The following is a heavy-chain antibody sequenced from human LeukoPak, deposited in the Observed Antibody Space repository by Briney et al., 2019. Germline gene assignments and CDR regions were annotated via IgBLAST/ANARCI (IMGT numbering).Heavy chain of an antibody. CDR3: ARVPQWEVMYNYFDP. CDR1: GGTFSNYV. Sequence: GSSVKVSCKASGGTFSNYVNNWVRQAPGQGLEWMGGRIPIFDTTNYAQKFQGRVIFTTDESSNTAYMELASLRSEDTAVYYCARVPQWEVMYNYFDPWGQGTLVTVSS. J-gene: IGHJ5*02. V-gene: IGHV1-69*05. D-gene: IGHD5-24*01. CDR2: RIPIFDTT.